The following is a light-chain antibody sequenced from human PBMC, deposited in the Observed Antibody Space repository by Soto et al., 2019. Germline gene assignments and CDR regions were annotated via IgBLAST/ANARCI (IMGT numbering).Light chain of an antibody. J-gene: IGLJ1*01. V-gene: IGLV2-14*01. CDR2: DVS. CDR3: SSYTSSSTLYV. Sequence: QSVLTQPPSVSGSPGQSITISCTGKSSDVDGYNYVSWYQQHPGKAPRLMIYDVSNRPSGVSNRFSGSKSGNTASLTISGLQAVDEADYYCSSYTSSSTLYVFGTGTKVTVL. CDR1: SSDVDGYNY.